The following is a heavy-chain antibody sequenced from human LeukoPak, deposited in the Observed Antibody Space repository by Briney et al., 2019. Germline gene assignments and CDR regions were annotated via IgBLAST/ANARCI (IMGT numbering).Heavy chain of an antibody. J-gene: IGHJ4*02. V-gene: IGHV3-48*01. CDR1: GFTFSSYI. Sequence: GGSLRLSCAASGFTFSSYIMNWVRQAPGEGLDWVSYINDGSSSIFYADSVKGRFTISRDNAKNSLYLQLHSLRVEDTAVYYCVRGSRGSSGPPHFDSGGQGTLVTVSS. CDR2: INDGSSSI. D-gene: IGHD6-13*01. CDR3: VRGSRGSSGPPHFDS.